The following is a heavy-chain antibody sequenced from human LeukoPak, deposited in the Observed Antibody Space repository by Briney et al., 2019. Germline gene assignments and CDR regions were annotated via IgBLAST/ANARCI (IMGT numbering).Heavy chain of an antibody. J-gene: IGHJ2*01. CDR3: ARVGDHFHWYLDL. CDR2: LYSGSDT. V-gene: IGHV3-53*01. D-gene: IGHD3-3*02. CDR1: GFSVSLNY. Sequence: GGSLTHSCAASGFSVSLNYMNWVRQAPGKGLEWVSILYSGSDTYYADSVKGRFTISRDNSKNMLFLHMNSLRAEDTAVYYCARVGDHFHWYLDLWGRGTLVTVSS.